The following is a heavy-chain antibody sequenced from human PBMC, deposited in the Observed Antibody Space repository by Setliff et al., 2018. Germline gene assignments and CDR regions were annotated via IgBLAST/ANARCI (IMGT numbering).Heavy chain of an antibody. D-gene: IGHD3-10*01. J-gene: IGHJ4*02. CDR1: GFTFSNAW. CDR3: TTGLLWFGDGGGGY. V-gene: IGHV3-15*01. Sequence: GSLRLSCAASGFTFSNAWMSWVRQAPGKGLEWVGRIKSKTDGGTTDYAAPVKGRFTISRDDSKNTLYLQMNSLKTEDTAGYYCTTGLLWFGDGGGGYWGQGTLVTVSS. CDR2: IKSKTDGGTT.